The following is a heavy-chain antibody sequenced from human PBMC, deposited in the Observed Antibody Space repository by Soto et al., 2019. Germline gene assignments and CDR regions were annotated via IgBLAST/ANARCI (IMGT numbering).Heavy chain of an antibody. CDR2: IIPVFGTP. V-gene: IGHV1-69*13. CDR3: ARGDATKIVVTTYYGMDV. J-gene: IGHJ6*02. CDR1: GGSLSNYG. D-gene: IGHD3-22*01. Sequence: SVKVSCKASGGSLSNYGISCVRQAPGQGLEWMGAIIPVFGTPNYAQKFQDRVTITADESTTTVYMEVRSLTSEDTAVYYCARGDATKIVVTTYYGMDVWGQGTTVTVSS.